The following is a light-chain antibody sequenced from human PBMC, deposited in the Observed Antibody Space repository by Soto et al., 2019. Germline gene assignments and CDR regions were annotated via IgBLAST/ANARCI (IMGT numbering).Light chain of an antibody. CDR1: SSDVGSYNL. V-gene: IGLV2-23*02. CDR2: EFS. Sequence: QSALTQPASVSGSPGQSITISCTGTSSDVGSYNLVSWYQQHPGKAPKLMIYEFSKRPSGVSNRFSGSKSGNTASLTISGLQAEDEADYYCCSYAGSSTFVVFGVGTKLTVL. J-gene: IGLJ3*02. CDR3: CSYAGSSTFVV.